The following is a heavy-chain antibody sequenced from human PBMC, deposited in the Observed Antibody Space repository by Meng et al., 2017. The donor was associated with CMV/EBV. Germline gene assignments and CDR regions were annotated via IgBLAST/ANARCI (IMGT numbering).Heavy chain of an antibody. CDR1: GFTFSSYS. V-gene: IGHV3-21*01. CDR3: ARRYCSSTSCPPYYGMDV. CDR2: ISSSSSYI. D-gene: IGHD2-2*01. J-gene: IGHJ6*02. Sequence: GESLKISCAASGFTFSSYSMNWVRQAPGKGLEWVSCISSSSSYIYYADSVRGRFTISRDNAKNSLYLQRNSLRAEDTAVYYCARRYCSSTSCPPYYGMDVWGQGTTVTVSS.